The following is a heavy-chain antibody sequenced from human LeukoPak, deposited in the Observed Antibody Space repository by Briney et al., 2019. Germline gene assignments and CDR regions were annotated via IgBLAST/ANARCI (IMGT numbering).Heavy chain of an antibody. V-gene: IGHV1-2*06. CDR2: INPNSGGT. CDR1: GYTFTGYY. J-gene: IGHJ4*02. CDR3: ARDHLAAAGSGG. D-gene: IGHD6-13*01. Sequence: ASVKVSCKASGYTFTGYYILWVRQAPGQGLEWMGHINPNSGGTNYAQKFQGRVTLTRDTSINTAYMELSSLRSDDTAVYYCARDHLAAAGSGGWGQGTLVTVSS.